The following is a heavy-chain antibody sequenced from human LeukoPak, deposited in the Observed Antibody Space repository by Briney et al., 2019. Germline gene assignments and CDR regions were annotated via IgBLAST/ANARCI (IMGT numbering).Heavy chain of an antibody. CDR2: INPKSGGT. Sequence: ASVKVSCKASGYTFTGYSMHWVRQAPGQGPEWMGLINPKSGGTNYAQKFQGRVTMTRDTSTTTVYMELNNLKSEDTAVYYCARDGSPARFDYWGHGTLVTVSS. CDR3: ARDGSPARFDY. J-gene: IGHJ4*01. D-gene: IGHD6-13*01. CDR1: GYTFTGYS. V-gene: IGHV1-2*02.